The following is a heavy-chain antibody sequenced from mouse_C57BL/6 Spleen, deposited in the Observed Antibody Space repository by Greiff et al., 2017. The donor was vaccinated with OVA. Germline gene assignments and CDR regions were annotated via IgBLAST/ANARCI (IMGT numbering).Heavy chain of an antibody. CDR2: IYPRSGNT. D-gene: IGHD1-1*01. J-gene: IGHJ3*01. CDR1: GYTFTSYG. Sequence: QVQLKQSGAELARPGASVKLSCKASGYTFTSYGISWVKQRTGQGLEWIGEIYPRSGNTNYNEKFKGKATLTADKSSSTAYMELRSLTSEDSAVYFCARGDGSSYVWFAYWGQGTLVTVSA. V-gene: IGHV1-81*01. CDR3: ARGDGSSYVWFAY.